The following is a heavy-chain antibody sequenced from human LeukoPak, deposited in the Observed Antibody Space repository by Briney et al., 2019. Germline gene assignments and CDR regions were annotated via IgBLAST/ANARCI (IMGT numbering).Heavy chain of an antibody. J-gene: IGHJ6*02. CDR2: IIPNSGGT. V-gene: IGHV1-2*02. D-gene: IGHD1-26*01. CDR3: AREGMDGAMDV. Sequence: ASVKVSFKASGYTFTAYYMHWVRQAPGQGLEGMGWIIPNSGGTNYAQKFQGRVTLTRDTSVRTAYMELSRLTSDDSAVYYCAREGMDGAMDVWGQGTTVTVSS. CDR1: GYTFTAYY.